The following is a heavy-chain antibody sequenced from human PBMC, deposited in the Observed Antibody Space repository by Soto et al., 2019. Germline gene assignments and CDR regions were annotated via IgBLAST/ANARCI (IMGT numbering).Heavy chain of an antibody. J-gene: IGHJ4*02. CDR1: GGSISSGGYY. D-gene: IGHD3-22*01. CDR3: AREERSDNSGYLFDY. V-gene: IGHV4-31*03. Sequence: PSETLSLTCTVSGGSISSGGYYWSWIRQHPGKGLEWIGYIYYSGSTYYNPSLKSRVTISVDTSKNQFSLKLSSVTAADTAVYYCAREERSDNSGYLFDYWGQGTLVTVSS. CDR2: IYYSGST.